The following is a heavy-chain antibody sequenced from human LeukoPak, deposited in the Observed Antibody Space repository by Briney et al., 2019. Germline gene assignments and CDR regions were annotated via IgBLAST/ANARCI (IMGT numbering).Heavy chain of an antibody. V-gene: IGHV3-53*01. D-gene: IGHD6-13*01. CDR2: IYSGGTT. CDR1: GLIVSSNY. J-gene: IGHJ3*02. Sequence: GGSLRLSCAASGLIVSSNYMSWVRQAPGKGLEWVSVIYSGGTTYYADSVKGRFTISRDNSKNTLYLQMNSLRAEDTAVYYCARGLVMAAAGTRDAFDIWGQGTMVTVSS. CDR3: ARGLVMAAAGTRDAFDI.